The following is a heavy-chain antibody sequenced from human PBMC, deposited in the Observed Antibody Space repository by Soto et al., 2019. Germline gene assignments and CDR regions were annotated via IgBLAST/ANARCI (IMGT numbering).Heavy chain of an antibody. Sequence: SVKVSCKASGGTFSSYAISWVRQAPGQGLEWMGGIIPIFGTANYAQKFQGRVTITADKSTSTAYMELSSLRSEDTAVYYCARVQITMVRGVMDYYYGMDVWGQGTTVTVSS. J-gene: IGHJ6*02. CDR1: GGTFSSYA. D-gene: IGHD3-10*01. CDR2: IIPIFGTA. V-gene: IGHV1-69*06. CDR3: ARVQITMVRGVMDYYYGMDV.